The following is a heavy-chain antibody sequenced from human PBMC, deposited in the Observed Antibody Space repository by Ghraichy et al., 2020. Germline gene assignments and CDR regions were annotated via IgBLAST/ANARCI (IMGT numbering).Heavy chain of an antibody. J-gene: IGHJ4*02. CDR1: GDSISSYF. D-gene: IGHD5-24*01. Sequence: SETLSLTFTVSGDSISSYFWSWIRQPPGKGLEWIGYIHHSGTTNSNPSLKSRVTISADTSKNQLSLRLYSVTAADTAVYYCARDNRDALEYWGQGALVTVSS. CDR2: IHHSGTT. CDR3: ARDNRDALEY. V-gene: IGHV4-59*01.